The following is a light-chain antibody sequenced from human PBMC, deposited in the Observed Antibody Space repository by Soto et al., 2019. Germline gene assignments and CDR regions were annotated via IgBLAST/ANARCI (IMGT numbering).Light chain of an antibody. CDR3: SSYTTSNTRQIV. CDR1: SRDVGGYNY. Sequence: QSALTQPASVSGSPGESITISCTGTSRDVGGYNYVSWYQHHPGKAHKLMIFDVSNRPSGVSNRFSGSKSGNTASLTISGLQPEDEADYYCSSYTTSNTRQIVFGTGTKVTVL. J-gene: IGLJ1*01. V-gene: IGLV2-14*03. CDR2: DVS.